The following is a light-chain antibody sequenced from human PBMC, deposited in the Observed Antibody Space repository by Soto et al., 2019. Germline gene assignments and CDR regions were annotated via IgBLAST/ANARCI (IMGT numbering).Light chain of an antibody. CDR3: QQYISPSVT. CDR2: WAS. V-gene: IGKV4-1*01. CDR1: QSGFSSFDNKNL. J-gene: IGKJ1*01. Sequence: DIVMTQSPDSLALSLGERATINCKSSQSGFSSFDNKNLLGWCQHKPGQPPRLLIYWASTRDSGVPDRFSGSGSGTDFTLTISGLQAEDVGNYYGQQYISPSVTFGQGTKVQIK.